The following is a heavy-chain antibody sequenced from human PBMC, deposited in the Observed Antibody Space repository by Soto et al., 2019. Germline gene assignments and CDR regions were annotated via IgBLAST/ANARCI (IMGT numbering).Heavy chain of an antibody. J-gene: IGHJ4*02. CDR1: GFTFSSYG. D-gene: IGHD1-26*01. V-gene: IGHV3-33*01. CDR3: ARASGSYVFDY. CDR2: IWYDGSNK. Sequence: GGSLRLSCAASGFTFSSYGMHWVRQAPGKGLEWVAVIWYDGSNKYYADSVKGRFTISRDNSKNTLYLQMNSLRAEDTAVYYCARASGSYVFDYWGQGTLVTVYS.